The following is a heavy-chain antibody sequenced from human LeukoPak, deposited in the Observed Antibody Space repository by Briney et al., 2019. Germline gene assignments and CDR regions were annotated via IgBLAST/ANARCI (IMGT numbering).Heavy chain of an antibody. CDR3: ATAGLYYYYMDV. CDR1: GYTFTSYY. D-gene: IGHD6-19*01. CDR2: INPSGGST. J-gene: IGHJ6*03. V-gene: IGHV1-46*01. Sequence: ASVKVSCKASGYTFTSYYMHWVRQAPGHGLEWMGIINPSGGSTSYAQKFQGRVTMTRDMSTSTVYMELSSLRSEDTAVYYCATAGLYYYYMDVWGKGTTVTVSS.